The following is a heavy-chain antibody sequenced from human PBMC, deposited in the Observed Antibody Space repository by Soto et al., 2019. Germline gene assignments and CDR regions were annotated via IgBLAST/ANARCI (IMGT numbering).Heavy chain of an antibody. D-gene: IGHD3-22*01. V-gene: IGHV5-51*01. CDR3: AVWYYSDSSGYKGYYFDY. Sequence: GESLKIPCKGSGYSFTSYWIGWVRQMPGKGLEWMGIIYPGDSNTRYSPSFQGQVTISADKSISTAYLQWSSLKASDTAMYYCAVWYYSDSSGYKGYYFDYWGQGTLVTVSS. CDR2: IYPGDSNT. J-gene: IGHJ4*02. CDR1: GYSFTSYW.